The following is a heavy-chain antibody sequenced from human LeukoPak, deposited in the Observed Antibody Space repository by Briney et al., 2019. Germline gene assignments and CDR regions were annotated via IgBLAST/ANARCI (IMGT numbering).Heavy chain of an antibody. CDR3: ARSLGIAVAAS. V-gene: IGHV3-74*01. CDR1: GFTFRSYW. Sequence: GGSLRLSCAASGFTFRSYWMHWVRQAPGKGLVWVSRINSDGSSTSYADSVKGRFTISRDNAKDTLYLQMNSLRAEDTAVYYCARSLGIAVAASWGQGTLVTVSS. D-gene: IGHD6-19*01. CDR2: INSDGSST. J-gene: IGHJ4*02.